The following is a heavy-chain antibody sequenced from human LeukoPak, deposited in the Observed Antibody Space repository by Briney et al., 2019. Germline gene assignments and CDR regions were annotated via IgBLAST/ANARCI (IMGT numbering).Heavy chain of an antibody. CDR2: IYYSGST. Sequence: SQTLSLTRTVSGGSISSGGYYWSWIRQHPGKGLGWIGYIYYSGSTYYNPSLKSRVTISVDTSKNQFSLKLSSVTAADTAVYYCARVVRVTGTINYWGQGTLVTVSS. D-gene: IGHD1-7*01. J-gene: IGHJ4*02. CDR3: ARVVRVTGTINY. V-gene: IGHV4-31*03. CDR1: GGSISSGGYY.